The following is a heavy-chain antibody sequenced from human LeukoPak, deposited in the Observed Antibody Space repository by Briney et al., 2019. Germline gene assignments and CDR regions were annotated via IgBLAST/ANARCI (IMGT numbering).Heavy chain of an antibody. CDR3: AGWEAYYFDY. V-gene: IGHV4-59*01. D-gene: IGHD1-26*01. Sequence: PSETLSLTCTVSGGSISSYYWSWIRQPPGKGLEWVGYIYYSGSTNYNPSLKSRVTISVDPSKNQFSLKLSSVTAADTAVYYCAGWEAYYFDYWGQGTLVTVSS. CDR2: IYYSGST. J-gene: IGHJ4*02. CDR1: GGSISSYY.